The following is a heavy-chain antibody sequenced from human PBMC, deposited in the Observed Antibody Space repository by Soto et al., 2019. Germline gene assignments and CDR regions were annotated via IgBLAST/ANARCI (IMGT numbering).Heavy chain of an antibody. Sequence: PSETLSLTCTVSGASSSDYYWSWIRQPPGKGLEWIAHIHNSGNTNSNPSLKSRVTISMDTSKNQISLRLTSVTAADTAMYYCARLQYTVVTPIDMWGQGTMVTVSS. CDR1: GASSSDYY. V-gene: IGHV4-59*01. CDR3: ARLQYTVVTPIDM. J-gene: IGHJ3*02. CDR2: IHNSGNT. D-gene: IGHD2-21*02.